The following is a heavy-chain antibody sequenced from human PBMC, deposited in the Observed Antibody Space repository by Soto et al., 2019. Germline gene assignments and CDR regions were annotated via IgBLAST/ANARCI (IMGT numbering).Heavy chain of an antibody. D-gene: IGHD6-13*01. J-gene: IGHJ4*02. CDR2: IYYSGST. Sequence: QLQLQESGPGLVKPSETLSLTCTVSGGSISSSSYYWGWVRQPPGKGLEWIGSIYYSGSTYYNPSLKSRVTISVDTSRNQFSLKLNSVTAADTAVYYCARQPSSWLDYFDYWGQGTLVTVSS. CDR1: GGSISSSSYY. CDR3: ARQPSSWLDYFDY. V-gene: IGHV4-39*01.